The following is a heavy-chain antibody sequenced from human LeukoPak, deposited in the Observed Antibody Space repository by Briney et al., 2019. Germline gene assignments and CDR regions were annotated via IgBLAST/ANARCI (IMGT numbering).Heavy chain of an antibody. V-gene: IGHV3-30*18. Sequence: GGSLRLSCAVSGFTFRSYDMHWVRQAPGKGLEWVAVISYDGSNKYYADSVKGRFTISRDNSKNTLYLQMNSLRAEDTAVYYCANPYCSSTSCYAALGAFDIWGQGTMVTVSS. J-gene: IGHJ3*02. CDR1: GFTFRSYD. CDR2: ISYDGSNK. CDR3: ANPYCSSTSCYAALGAFDI. D-gene: IGHD2-2*01.